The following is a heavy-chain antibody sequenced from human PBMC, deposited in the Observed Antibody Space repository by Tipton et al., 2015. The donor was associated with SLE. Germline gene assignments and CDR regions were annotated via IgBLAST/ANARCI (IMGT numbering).Heavy chain of an antibody. J-gene: IGHJ3*02. Sequence: SLRLSCAASGFNFYSYGMHWPRQAPGKGLEGVELIQYDGSVQHYADAVKGRFTVSRDNSKNMLFLQMNSLRVEDTAVYYCARDRTPYYDKNGYYDASDIWGQGTMVAVSS. CDR1: GFNFYSYG. D-gene: IGHD3-22*01. CDR3: ARDRTPYYDKNGYYDASDI. V-gene: IGHV3-33*05. CDR2: IQYDGSVQ.